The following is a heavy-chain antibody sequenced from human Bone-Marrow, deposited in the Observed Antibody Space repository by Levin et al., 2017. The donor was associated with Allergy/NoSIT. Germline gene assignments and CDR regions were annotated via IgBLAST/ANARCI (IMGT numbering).Heavy chain of an antibody. CDR2: ISYDGSNK. D-gene: IGHD3-10*01. J-gene: IGHJ4*02. V-gene: IGHV3-30*18. CDR3: AKDNGDGTMVRGVTHYFDY. CDR1: XXXXXXXX. Sequence: PGGSLRLSCAASXXXXXXXXMNWVRQVSSKGLEWVAVISYDGSNKYYADSVKGRFTISRDNSKNTLYLQMNSLRAEDTAVYYCAKDNGDGTMVRGVTHYFDYWGQGTLVTVSS.